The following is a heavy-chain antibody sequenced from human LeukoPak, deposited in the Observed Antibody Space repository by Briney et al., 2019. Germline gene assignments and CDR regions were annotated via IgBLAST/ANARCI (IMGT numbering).Heavy chain of an antibody. V-gene: IGHV4-59*08. D-gene: IGHD3/OR15-3a*01. CDR2: IYYSGST. Sequence: PSETLSLTCTVSGGSISSYYWSWIRQPPGKGLEWIGYIYYSGSTNYNPSLKSRVTISVDTSKNQFSLKLSSVTAADTAVYYRARLPVWTDAFDIWGQGTMVTVSS. CDR1: GGSISSYY. CDR3: ARLPVWTDAFDI. J-gene: IGHJ3*02.